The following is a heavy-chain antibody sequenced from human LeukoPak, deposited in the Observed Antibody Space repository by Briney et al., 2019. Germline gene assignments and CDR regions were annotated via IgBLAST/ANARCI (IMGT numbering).Heavy chain of an antibody. CDR3: ARDLGYSYNW. D-gene: IGHD1-20*01. J-gene: IGHJ4*02. V-gene: IGHV3-74*01. CDR2: INGDGSRT. CDR1: GFTFSTYW. Sequence: GGSLRLSCAASGFTFSTYWMHWVCQAPGKGLVWVSHINGDGSRTNYADSVKGRFTISRDNAKNTLYLQMNSLRAEDTAVYFCARDLGYSYNWWGQGTLVTVSS.